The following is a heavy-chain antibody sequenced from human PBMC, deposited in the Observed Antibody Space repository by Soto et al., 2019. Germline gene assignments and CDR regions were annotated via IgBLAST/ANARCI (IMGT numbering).Heavy chain of an antibody. CDR1: GYTFTSYY. J-gene: IGHJ4*02. Sequence: QVQLVQSGAEVKKPGASVKVSCKASGYTFTSYYMHWVRQAPGQGLEWMGIINPSGGSTSYAQKFQGRVTMPRDTSTSTVYMELSSLRSEDTAVYYCARGSYYYDSSGYSQFDYWGQGTLVTVSS. D-gene: IGHD3-22*01. V-gene: IGHV1-46*01. CDR3: ARGSYYYDSSGYSQFDY. CDR2: INPSGGST.